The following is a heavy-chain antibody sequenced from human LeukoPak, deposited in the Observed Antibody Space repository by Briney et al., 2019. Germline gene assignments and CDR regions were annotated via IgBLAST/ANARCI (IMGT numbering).Heavy chain of an antibody. CDR3: ARHSSYYYDSSGYYPDY. J-gene: IGHJ4*02. Sequence: GESLKISCKGSGYSFTSYWIGWVRPMPGKGLEWMGIIYPGDSDTRYSPSFQGQVTISADKSISTAYLQWSSLKASDTAMYYCARHSSYYYDSSGYYPDYWGQGTLVTVSS. V-gene: IGHV5-51*01. CDR1: GYSFTSYW. D-gene: IGHD3-22*01. CDR2: IYPGDSDT.